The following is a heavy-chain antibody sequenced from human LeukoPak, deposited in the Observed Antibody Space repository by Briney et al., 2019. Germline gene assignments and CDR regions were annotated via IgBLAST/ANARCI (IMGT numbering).Heavy chain of an antibody. CDR2: ISGSGDTT. J-gene: IGHJ4*02. CDR1: GFTFPSFP. CDR3: AKDRGY. D-gene: IGHD5-24*01. V-gene: IGHV3-23*01. Sequence: PGGSLRLSCAVSGFTFPSFPMIWVRQAPGKGLEWVSAISGSGDTTYYADSVRGRFTISRDNSRNTLYLQMNSPRAEDTALYYCAKDRGYWGQGTLVTVSS.